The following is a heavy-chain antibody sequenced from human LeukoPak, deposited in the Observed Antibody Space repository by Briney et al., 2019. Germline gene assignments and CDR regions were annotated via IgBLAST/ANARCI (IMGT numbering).Heavy chain of an antibody. CDR2: ISWDGGST. V-gene: IGHV3-43D*03. CDR1: GFTFDDYA. D-gene: IGHD3-22*01. J-gene: IGHJ4*02. CDR3: AKDINYDGPGYYFDY. Sequence: GGSLRLSCAASGFTFDDYAMHWVRHAPGKGLEWVSLISWDGGSTYYADSVKGRFTISRDNSKNSLYLQMNSLRAEDTALYYCAKDINYDGPGYYFDYWGQGTLVTVSS.